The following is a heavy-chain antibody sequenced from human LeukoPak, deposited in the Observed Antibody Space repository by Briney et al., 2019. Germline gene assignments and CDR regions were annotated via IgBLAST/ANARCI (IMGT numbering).Heavy chain of an antibody. CDR3: ARAVGYYDSSGYYLRY. Sequence: GGSLRLSCAASGFTFSSYAMSWVRQAPGKGLEWVSYISSSGSTIYYADSVKGRFTISRDNAKNSLYLQMNSLRAEDTAVYYCARAVGYYDSSGYYLRYWGQGTLVTVSS. CDR2: ISSSGSTI. V-gene: IGHV3-48*04. CDR1: GFTFSSYA. D-gene: IGHD3-22*01. J-gene: IGHJ4*02.